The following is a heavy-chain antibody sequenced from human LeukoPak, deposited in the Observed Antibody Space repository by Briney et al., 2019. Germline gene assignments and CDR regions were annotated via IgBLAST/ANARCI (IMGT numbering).Heavy chain of an antibody. V-gene: IGHV3-30*02. J-gene: IGHJ6*03. CDR1: GFTFSSYW. CDR3: AKLQTRDYGDYDKESNYYYYYMDV. D-gene: IGHD4-17*01. CDR2: IRYDGSNK. Sequence: GGSLRLSCAASGFTFSSYWMSWVRQAPGKGLEWVAFIRYDGSNKYYADSVKGRFTISRDNSKNTLYLQMNSLRAEDTAVYYCAKLQTRDYGDYDKESNYYYYYMDVWGKGTTVTISS.